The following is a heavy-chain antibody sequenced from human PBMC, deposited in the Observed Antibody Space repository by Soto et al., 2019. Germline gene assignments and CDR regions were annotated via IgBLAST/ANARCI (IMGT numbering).Heavy chain of an antibody. CDR1: GFTVSSNY. Sequence: SLRLSCAASGFTVSSNYMSWVRQAPGKGLEWVSVIYSGGSTYYADSVKGRFTISRDNSKNTLYLQMNSLRAEDTAVYYCAREPVVTAYYYYGMDVWGQGTTVTV. CDR3: AREPVVTAYYYYGMDV. V-gene: IGHV3-53*01. D-gene: IGHD2-15*01. CDR2: IYSGGST. J-gene: IGHJ6*02.